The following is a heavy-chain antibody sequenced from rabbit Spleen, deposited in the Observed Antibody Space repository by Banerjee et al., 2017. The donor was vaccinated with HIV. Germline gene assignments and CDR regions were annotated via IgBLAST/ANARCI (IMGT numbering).Heavy chain of an antibody. CDR1: GFSFSAIYW. Sequence: QEQLVESGGGLVQPEGSLTLTCTASGFSFSAIYWISWVRQAPGKGLEWIAYIYTAGGSTYYASWVNGRFTISRSTSLATVTLQVTSLTAADTATYFCVRGASNSGYYSLWGQGTLVTVS. CDR3: VRGASNSGYYSL. V-gene: IGHV1S47*01. D-gene: IGHD1-1*01. CDR2: IYTAGGST. J-gene: IGHJ3*01.